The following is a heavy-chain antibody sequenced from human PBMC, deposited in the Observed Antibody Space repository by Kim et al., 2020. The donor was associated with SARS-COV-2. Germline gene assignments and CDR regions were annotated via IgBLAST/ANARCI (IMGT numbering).Heavy chain of an antibody. CDR2: TYYRSKWYN. D-gene: IGHD6-19*01. V-gene: IGHV6-1*01. CDR3: ARECAPGGWFRGCYYYGMDV. J-gene: IGHJ6*02. Sequence: SQTLSLTCAISGDSVSSNSAAWNWIRQSPSRGLEWLGRTYYRSKWYNDYAVSVKSRITINPDTSKNQFSLQLNSVTPEDTAVYYCARECAPGGWFRGCYYYGMDVWGQGTTVTVSS. CDR1: GDSVSSNSAA.